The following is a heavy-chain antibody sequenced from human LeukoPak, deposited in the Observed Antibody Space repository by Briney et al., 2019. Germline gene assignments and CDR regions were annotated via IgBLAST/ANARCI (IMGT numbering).Heavy chain of an antibody. CDR2: FHYSGSP. CDR3: ARIVRGVNKYYFDY. CDR1: GGSITSFY. D-gene: IGHD3-10*01. Sequence: TSETLSLTCTVSGGSITSFYWTWVRQPPGEGLEWIGYFHYSGSPNYNPSLKSRVTVSGDTSKNQFSLRLTSVTAADTAFYYCARIVRGVNKYYFDYWGQGTLVTVSS. V-gene: IGHV4-59*01. J-gene: IGHJ4*02.